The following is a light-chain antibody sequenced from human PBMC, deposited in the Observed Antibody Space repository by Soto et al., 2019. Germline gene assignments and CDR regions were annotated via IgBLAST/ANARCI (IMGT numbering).Light chain of an antibody. CDR3: HQSFRTPQKHS. CDR2: AAS. V-gene: IGKV1-39*01. CDR1: QNINKY. J-gene: IGKJ2*03. Sequence: DIEMTQSPSSLVDSVVDRVTITCRASQNINKYLNWYQQKPGKAPKLLIYAASTLHAGVPSRLSGSGYGTDFTLSISSLQPEDSAVDFCHQSFRTPQKHSFGQGTNLQMK.